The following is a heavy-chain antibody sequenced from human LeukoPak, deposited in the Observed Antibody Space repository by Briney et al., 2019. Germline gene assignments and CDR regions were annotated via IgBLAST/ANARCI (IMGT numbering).Heavy chain of an antibody. CDR3: ARGRRRTEFDY. CDR2: IYYSGST. V-gene: IGHV4-30-4*08. Sequence: SQTLSLTCTVSGGSISSGDYYWSWIRQPPGKGLEWIGYIYYSGSTYYNPSLKSRVTISVDTSKNQFSLKLGSVTAADTAVYYCARGRRRTEFDYWGQGTLVTVSS. J-gene: IGHJ4*02. CDR1: GGSISSGDYY. D-gene: IGHD2-2*01.